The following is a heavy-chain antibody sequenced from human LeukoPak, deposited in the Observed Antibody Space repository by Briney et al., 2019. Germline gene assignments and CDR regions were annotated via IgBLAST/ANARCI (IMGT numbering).Heavy chain of an antibody. D-gene: IGHD3-22*01. J-gene: IGHJ4*02. V-gene: IGHV3-9*01. CDR1: GFIFDDYA. CDR2: ISWKSDSM. Sequence: PGRSLRLSCEASGFIFDDYAMHWVRQAPGKGLEWVSGISWKSDSMRYADSVKGRFTVSRDNAKNSLYLEMNSLRAEDTAVYYCAREYWGYYDDSGYPFDNWGQGTLVTVSS. CDR3: AREYWGYYDDSGYPFDN.